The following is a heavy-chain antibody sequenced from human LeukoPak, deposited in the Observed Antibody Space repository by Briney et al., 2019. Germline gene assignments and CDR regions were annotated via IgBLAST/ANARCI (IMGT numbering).Heavy chain of an antibody. V-gene: IGHV4-61*08. CDR2: IYYSGST. CDR3: ARVPISTTARGYFDY. Sequence: PSETLSLTCTVSGGSFISGGYYWSWIWQPPGKGLEWIGYIYYSGSTTYNPSLKSRVTISVDTSKNKFSLKLSSVTAADTAVYYCARVPISTTARGYFDYWGQGTLVTVSS. D-gene: IGHD4-17*01. CDR1: GGSFISGGYY. J-gene: IGHJ4*02.